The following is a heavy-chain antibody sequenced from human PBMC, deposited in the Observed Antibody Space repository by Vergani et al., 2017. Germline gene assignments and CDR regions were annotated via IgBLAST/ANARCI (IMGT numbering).Heavy chain of an antibody. CDR2: ISSSSSYT. Sequence: QVQLVESGGGLVKPGGSLRLSCAASGFTFSDYYMSWIRQAPGKGREWVSYISSSSSYTNYADSVKGRFTISRDNAKNSLYLQMNSLRAEDTAVYYCAREDIVVVPAAVYYYGMDVWGQGTTVTVSS. CDR1: GFTFSDYY. J-gene: IGHJ6*02. D-gene: IGHD2-2*01. V-gene: IGHV3-11*05. CDR3: AREDIVVVPAAVYYYGMDV.